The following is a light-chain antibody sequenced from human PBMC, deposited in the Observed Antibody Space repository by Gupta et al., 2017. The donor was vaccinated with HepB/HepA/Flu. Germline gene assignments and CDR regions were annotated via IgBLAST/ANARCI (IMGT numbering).Light chain of an antibody. CDR1: QSVSSSY. CDR3: QQDGSSPST. CDR2: GAS. V-gene: IGKV3-20*01. Sequence: EIVLTQSPGTLPLSPGERATLSCRASQSVSSSYLAWYQQKPGQAPRLLIYGASSRATGIPDRFSGSGSGTDFTLTISRLEPEDFAVYYCQQDGSSPSTFGQGTKLDIK. J-gene: IGKJ2*02.